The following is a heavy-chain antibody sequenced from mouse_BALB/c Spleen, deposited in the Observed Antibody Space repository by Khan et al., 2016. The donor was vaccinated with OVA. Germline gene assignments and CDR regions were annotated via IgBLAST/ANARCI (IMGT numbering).Heavy chain of an antibody. CDR3: ARDCYAHYREAMDY. Sequence: VQLQESGPGLVAPSQSLSITCTVSGFSLTGYGVNWVRQPPGKGLEWLGMIWGDGSTGYNSGLKSRLSITKDKSKSHVLLKMNRLKTSDNARYNGARDCYAHYREAMDYWGQGNSVTVS. D-gene: IGHD2-1*01. J-gene: IGHJ4*01. V-gene: IGHV2-6-7*01. CDR2: IWGDGST. CDR1: GFSLTGYG.